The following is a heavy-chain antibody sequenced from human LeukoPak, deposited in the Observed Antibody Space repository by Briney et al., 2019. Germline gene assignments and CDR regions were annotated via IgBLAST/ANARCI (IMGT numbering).Heavy chain of an antibody. CDR2: ISDSGGST. D-gene: IGHD1-7*01. Sequence: GGSLRLSCAASGFTFSSYAMSWVRQAPGKGLEWVSSISDSGGSTFHADSVKGRFTISRDNSKNTLYLQMNSLRAEDTAVYYCAKDPRITGTTAFDYWGQGTQVTASS. CDR1: GFTFSSYA. J-gene: IGHJ4*02. CDR3: AKDPRITGTTAFDY. V-gene: IGHV3-23*01.